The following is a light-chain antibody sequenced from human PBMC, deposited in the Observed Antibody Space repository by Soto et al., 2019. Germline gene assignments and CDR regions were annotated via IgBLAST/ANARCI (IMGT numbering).Light chain of an antibody. V-gene: IGKV1-39*01. CDR1: QSISRS. J-gene: IGKJ4*01. CDR3: QQSFGVSQFT. Sequence: DIEMTQSPSSLSASVGDRVTIACRASQSISRSLNWYQQKPGQAPEILIYAASSLQSGVPSRFSGSGSGTDFTLTIRSLQTEEFATYFCQQSFGVSQFTFGGGTKVEIK. CDR2: AAS.